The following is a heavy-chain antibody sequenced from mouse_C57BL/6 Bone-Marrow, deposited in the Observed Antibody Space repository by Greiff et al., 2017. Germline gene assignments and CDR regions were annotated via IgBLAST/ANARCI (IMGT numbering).Heavy chain of an antibody. CDR2: IDPSDSYS. J-gene: IGHJ3*01. CDR3: ARATFAY. V-gene: IGHV1-59*01. Sequence: QVQLQQPGAELVRPGTSVKLSCKASGYTFTSYWMPWVKPRNGQGLEWIGVIDPSDSYSNYNQKFKGKATLTVDTSSSTAYMQLSSLTSEDSAVYYCARATFAYWGQGTLVTVSA. CDR1: GYTFTSYW. D-gene: IGHD6-1*01.